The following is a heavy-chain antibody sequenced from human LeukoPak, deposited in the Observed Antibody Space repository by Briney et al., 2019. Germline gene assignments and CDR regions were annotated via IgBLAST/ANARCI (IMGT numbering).Heavy chain of an antibody. CDR3: ARSPVYYYYYMDV. CDR2: INPNSGGT. V-gene: IGHV1-2*06. CDR1: GYTFTGYY. Sequence: ASVKVSCKASGYTFTGYYMHWVRQAPGQGLEWMGRINPNSGGTNYAQKFQGRVTMTRDTSIGTAYMELSRLRSDDTAVYYCARSPVYYYYYMDVWGKGTTVTVSS. J-gene: IGHJ6*03.